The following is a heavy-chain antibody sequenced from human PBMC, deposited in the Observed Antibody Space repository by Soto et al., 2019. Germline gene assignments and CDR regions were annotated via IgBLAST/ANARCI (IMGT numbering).Heavy chain of an antibody. Sequence: SETLSLTCAVYGGSFSGYYWSWIRQPPGKGLEWIGEINHSGSTNYNPSLKSRVPISLDTSKNQFSLKLSSVTAADTAVYYCARGPRGDCSSTSCYDFDYWGQGTLVTVSS. V-gene: IGHV4-34*01. CDR2: INHSGST. D-gene: IGHD2-2*01. J-gene: IGHJ4*02. CDR3: ARGPRGDCSSTSCYDFDY. CDR1: GGSFSGYY.